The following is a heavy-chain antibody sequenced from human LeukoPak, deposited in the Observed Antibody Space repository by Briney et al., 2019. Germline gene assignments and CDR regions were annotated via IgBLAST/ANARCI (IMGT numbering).Heavy chain of an antibody. CDR2: ISGSGGST. CDR3: AKDSLGSSSKNWFDP. Sequence: QTGGSLRLSCAASGFTFSSYAMSWVRQAPGKGLEWVSAISGSGGSTYYADSVKGRFTISRDNSKNTLYLQMNSLRAEDTAVYYCAKDSLGSSSKNWFDPWGQGTLVTVSS. D-gene: IGHD6-13*01. J-gene: IGHJ5*02. CDR1: GFTFSSYA. V-gene: IGHV3-23*01.